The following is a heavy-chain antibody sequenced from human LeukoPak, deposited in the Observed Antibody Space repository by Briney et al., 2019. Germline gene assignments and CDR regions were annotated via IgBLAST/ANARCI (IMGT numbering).Heavy chain of an antibody. CDR1: GYTFTSYD. D-gene: IGHD3-22*01. CDR2: MNPNSGNT. J-gene: IGHJ5*02. V-gene: IGHV1-8*03. CDR3: ARGPTYYYDSSGYSNWFDP. Sequence: GASVKVSCKASGYTFTSYDINWVRQATGQGLEWMGWMNPNSGNTGYAQKFQGRVTITRNTSISTAYMELSSLRSEDTAVYYCARGPTYYYDSSGYSNWFDPWGQGTLVTVPS.